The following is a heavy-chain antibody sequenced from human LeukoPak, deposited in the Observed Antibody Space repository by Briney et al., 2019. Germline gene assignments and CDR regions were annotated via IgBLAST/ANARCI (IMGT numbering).Heavy chain of an antibody. D-gene: IGHD2-15*01. J-gene: IGHJ3*02. Sequence: PSETLSLTCTVSGGSISSYYWSWIRQPPGKGLEWTGYIYYSGSTNYNPSLKSRVTISVDTSKNQFSLKLSSVTAADTAVYYCARVGCSGGSCYSSAFDIWGQGTMVTVSS. CDR2: IYYSGST. CDR3: ARVGCSGGSCYSSAFDI. CDR1: GGSISSYY. V-gene: IGHV4-59*01.